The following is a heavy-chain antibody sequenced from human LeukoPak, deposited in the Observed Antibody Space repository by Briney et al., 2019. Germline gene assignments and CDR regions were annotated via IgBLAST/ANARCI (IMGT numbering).Heavy chain of an antibody. CDR3: AREATVVAAGTAGINFDY. V-gene: IGHV1-2*02. D-gene: IGHD6-13*01. CDR1: GYTFTGYY. Sequence: ASVKVSCKASGYTFTGYYMHWVRQAPGQGLEWMGWINPNSGGTNYAQKFQGRVTMTRDTSITTAYMELSGLRSDDTAMYYCAREATVVAAGTAGINFDYWGQGTLVTVSS. J-gene: IGHJ4*02. CDR2: INPNSGGT.